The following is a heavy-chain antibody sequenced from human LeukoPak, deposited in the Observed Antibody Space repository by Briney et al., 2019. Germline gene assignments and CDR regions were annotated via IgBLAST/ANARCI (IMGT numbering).Heavy chain of an antibody. CDR1: GFTFSSYA. D-gene: IGHD3-22*01. V-gene: IGHV3-30*04. J-gene: IGHJ4*02. CDR3: ARAHYYDSNDYSGGDY. Sequence: GGSLRLSCAASGFTFSSYAMHWVRQAPGKGLEWVAVISYDGSNKYYADSVKGRFTISRDDSKNTLYLQMNSLRAEDTAVYYCARAHYYDSNDYSGGDYWGQGTLVTVSS. CDR2: ISYDGSNK.